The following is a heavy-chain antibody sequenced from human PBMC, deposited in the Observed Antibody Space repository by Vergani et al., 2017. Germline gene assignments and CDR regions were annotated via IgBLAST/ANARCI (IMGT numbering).Heavy chain of an antibody. CDR1: GGSFSGYY. D-gene: IGHD3-10*01. J-gene: IGHJ6*02. Sequence: QVQLQQWGAGLLKPSETLSLTCAVYGGSFSGYYWSWIRQPPGKGLEWIGEINHSGSTNYNPSLKSRVTISVDTSKNQFSLKLSSVTAADTAVYYCARERVWGVHYYYYYGMDVWGQGTTVTVSS. CDR2: INHSGST. V-gene: IGHV4-34*01. CDR3: ARERVWGVHYYYYYGMDV.